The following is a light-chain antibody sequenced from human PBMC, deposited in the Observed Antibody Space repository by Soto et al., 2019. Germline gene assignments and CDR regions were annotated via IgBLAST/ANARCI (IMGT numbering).Light chain of an antibody. V-gene: IGKV1-5*01. Sequence: DIQLTQTPSTLSASVGDEVTITCRASQTISRWLAWYQQKPGRAPKLLIYDASTLESGVPSRFSGSGSETEFTPPLTGLPPVVFATFSSHSRAFGQGKRLEIK. CDR3: HSRA. CDR1: QTISRW. CDR2: DAS. J-gene: IGKJ5*01.